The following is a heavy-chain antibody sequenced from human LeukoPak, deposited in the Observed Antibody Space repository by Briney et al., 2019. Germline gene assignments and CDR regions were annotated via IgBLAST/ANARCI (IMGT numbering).Heavy chain of an antibody. D-gene: IGHD1-26*01. J-gene: IGHJ4*02. V-gene: IGHV3-23*01. CDR2: ISGSGGTT. Sequence: GGSLRLSCAASGFTFSSYAMSWVRQAPGKGLEWVSAISGSGGTTHYADSVKGRFTISRDNSKNTLYLQMNSLRAEDTALYYCAKAPGGGSYSYYFDYWGQGTLVTVSS. CDR3: AKAPGGGSYSYYFDY. CDR1: GFTFSSYA.